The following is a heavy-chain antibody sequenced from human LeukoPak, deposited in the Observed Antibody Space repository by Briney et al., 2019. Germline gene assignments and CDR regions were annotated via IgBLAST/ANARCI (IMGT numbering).Heavy chain of an antibody. J-gene: IGHJ3*02. Sequence: GGSLRLSCVASGFTISTYWMSWVRQAPGKGLEWVANIRQDAGVKYDVDSVKGRFTISRDNAKNSLYLQMNSLRAEDTAVYYCARDRRGWLQLPRRGAFDIWGQGTMVTVSS. D-gene: IGHD5-24*01. V-gene: IGHV3-7*01. CDR2: IRQDAGVK. CDR3: ARDRRGWLQLPRRGAFDI. CDR1: GFTISTYW.